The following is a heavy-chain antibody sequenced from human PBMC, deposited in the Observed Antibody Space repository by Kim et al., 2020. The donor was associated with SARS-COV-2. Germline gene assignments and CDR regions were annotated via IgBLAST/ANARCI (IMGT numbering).Heavy chain of an antibody. V-gene: IGHV3-30*02. J-gene: IGHJ5*02. Sequence: YYADSVKGRFTISRDNSKNTLYLHMNSLRAEDTAVYYCAKDRALSTNWFDPWGQGTLVTVSS. CDR3: AKDRALSTNWFDP. D-gene: IGHD2-2*01.